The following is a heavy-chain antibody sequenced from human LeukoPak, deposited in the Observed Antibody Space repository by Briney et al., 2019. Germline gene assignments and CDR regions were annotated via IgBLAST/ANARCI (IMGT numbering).Heavy chain of an antibody. D-gene: IGHD1-26*01. CDR2: MSVSSGLI. J-gene: IGHJ4*02. Sequence: KPGGSLRRYCAASGFTFSSYSMNWVRQAPGQGLEWVSSMSVSSGLIYYADSVKGRFTISRDNAKRSLYLQMNRLRGEDTAVYYCARECAGSASGAGYWGERTLVSVSS. V-gene: IGHV3-21*01. CDR1: GFTFSSYS. CDR3: ARECAGSASGAGY.